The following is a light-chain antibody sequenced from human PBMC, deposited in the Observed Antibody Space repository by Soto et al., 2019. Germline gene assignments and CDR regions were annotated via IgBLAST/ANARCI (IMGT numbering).Light chain of an antibody. CDR3: HQRYNWPRVT. CDR1: QSVSNS. CDR2: DVS. Sequence: EIVFTQSPATLSLSPGERVTLSCSASQSVSNSLAWYQQKPGQPPRLLIYDVSNRATGIPARFSGSGSGTDFTLTITSLEPEDFAVYFCHQRYNWPRVTFGQGTRLEIK. J-gene: IGKJ5*01. V-gene: IGKV3-11*01.